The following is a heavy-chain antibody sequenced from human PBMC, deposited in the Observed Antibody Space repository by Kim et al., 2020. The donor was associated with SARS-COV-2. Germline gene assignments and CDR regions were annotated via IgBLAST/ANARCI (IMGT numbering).Heavy chain of an antibody. Sequence: GGSLRLSCAASGFTVSSNYMSWVHQAPGKGLEWVSVIYSGGSTYYADSVKGRFTISRHNSKNTLYLQMNSLRAEDTAVYYCARDSGGIAAAGTYYYYGMDVWGQGTTVTVSS. CDR2: IYSGGST. CDR3: ARDSGGIAAAGTYYYYGMDV. CDR1: GFTVSSNY. D-gene: IGHD6-13*01. J-gene: IGHJ6*02. V-gene: IGHV3-53*04.